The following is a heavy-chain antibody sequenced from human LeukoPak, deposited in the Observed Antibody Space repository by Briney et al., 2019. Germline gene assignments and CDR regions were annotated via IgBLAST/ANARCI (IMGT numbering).Heavy chain of an antibody. CDR1: GFTFNDYA. CDR3: AKGSQRLWFTPNYYYYMDV. Sequence: GGSLRLSCAASGFTFNDYAMHWVRQAPGKGLEWVSGISWNSGSIGYADSVKGRFTISRDNSKNSLYLQMNSLRAEDTALYYCAKGSQRLWFTPNYYYYMDVWGKGTTVTVSS. V-gene: IGHV3-9*01. CDR2: ISWNSGSI. D-gene: IGHD6-25*01. J-gene: IGHJ6*03.